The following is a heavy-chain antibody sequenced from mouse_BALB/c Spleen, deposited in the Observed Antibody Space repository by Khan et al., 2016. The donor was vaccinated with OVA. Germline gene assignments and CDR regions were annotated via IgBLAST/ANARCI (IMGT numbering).Heavy chain of an antibody. CDR1: GYTFTNYG. J-gene: IGHJ4*01. CDR2: INTYTGEP. CDR3: ARPPYFSYVMVH. D-gene: IGHD2-10*01. V-gene: IGHV9-3-1*01. Sequence: QIQLVQSGPELKKPGETVKISCKASGYTFTNYGMNWVKQAPGKGLKWMGWINTYTGEPTYADDFKGRFAFSLETSASPAYLQINNLKNEDTATNFCARPPYFSYVMVHWGQGTSVTVSS.